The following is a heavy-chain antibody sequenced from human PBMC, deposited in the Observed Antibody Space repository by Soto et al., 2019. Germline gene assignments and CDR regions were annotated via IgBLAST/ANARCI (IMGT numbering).Heavy chain of an antibody. V-gene: IGHV4-61*01. D-gene: IGHD4-4*01. CDR1: VSSVSRDSNF. CDR2: IYYCGPS. CDR3: ARGYSHYAH. J-gene: IGHJ4*02. Sequence: LSLTCTVSVSSVSRDSNFWSWIRQPPGKGLEWIGYIYYCGPSRYNPSLESRVTISIDSSKNQVSLTLTSVTAADTAVYYCARGYSHYAHWGRGTLVTVSS.